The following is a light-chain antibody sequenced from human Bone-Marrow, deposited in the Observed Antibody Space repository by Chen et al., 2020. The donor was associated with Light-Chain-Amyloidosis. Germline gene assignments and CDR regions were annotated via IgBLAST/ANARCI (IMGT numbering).Light chain of an antibody. CDR2: DAS. J-gene: IGKJ2*01. V-gene: IGKV3-11*01. CDR1: QSLSSY. CDR3: QQRSNWPPEYT. Sequence: EIVLTQSPATLSLSPGERATLSCRASQSLSSYLAWYQQKPGQAPRLLIYDASNRATGIPARFSGSGSETDFTLTISRLEPEDFAVYYCQQRSNWPPEYTFGQGTKLEIK.